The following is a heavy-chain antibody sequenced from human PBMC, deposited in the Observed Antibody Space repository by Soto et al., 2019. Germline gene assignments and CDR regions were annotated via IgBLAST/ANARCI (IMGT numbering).Heavy chain of an antibody. Sequence: SSVKVSCKASGYTFTSIYMHWVRQAPGQGLEWMGIINPSGGSTSYAQKFQGRVTMTRDTSTSSVYMELSSLRSEDTAVYSCARHGGVVVAATTYYFGMDVWGQGTTVTVSS. J-gene: IGHJ6*02. CDR1: GYTFTSIY. CDR2: INPSGGST. CDR3: ARHGGVVVAATTYYFGMDV. D-gene: IGHD2-15*01. V-gene: IGHV1-46*01.